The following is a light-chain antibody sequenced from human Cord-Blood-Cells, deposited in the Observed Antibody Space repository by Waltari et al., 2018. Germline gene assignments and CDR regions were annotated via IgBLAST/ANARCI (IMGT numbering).Light chain of an antibody. Sequence: IVLTQSPGTLSLSPGDRATISCRASQSVSSRYLAWYQQKPGQPPRILTYGASSRATGIPDRFSGRGSGTDFTLTISRLEPEDFAVYYCQQYGSSPPWTFGQGTKVEIK. CDR3: QQYGSSPPWT. V-gene: IGKV3-20*01. CDR2: GAS. CDR1: QSVSSRY. J-gene: IGKJ1*01.